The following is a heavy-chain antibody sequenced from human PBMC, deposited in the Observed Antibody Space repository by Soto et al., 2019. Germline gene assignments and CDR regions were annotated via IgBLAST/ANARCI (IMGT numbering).Heavy chain of an antibody. J-gene: IGHJ4*02. CDR1: GGSISSYY. Sequence: QVQLQESGPGLVKPSETLSLTCTVSGGSISSYYWSWIRQPPGKGLEWIGYIYYSGSTNYNPSLKSRVTISVDTSKNQFSLKLSSVTAADTAVYYCARVNARLGSDYWGQGTLVTVSS. CDR3: ARVNARLGSDY. D-gene: IGHD6-19*01. CDR2: IYYSGST. V-gene: IGHV4-59*01.